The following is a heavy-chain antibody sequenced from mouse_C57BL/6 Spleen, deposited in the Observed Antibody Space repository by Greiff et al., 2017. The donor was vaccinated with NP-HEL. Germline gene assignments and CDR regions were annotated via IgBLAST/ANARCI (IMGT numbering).Heavy chain of an antibody. D-gene: IGHD2-4*01. CDR1: GFTFTDYY. J-gene: IGHJ1*03. CDR2: IRNKANGYTT. V-gene: IGHV7-3*01. Sequence: EVQGVESGGGLVQPGGSLSLSCAASGFTFTDYYMSWVRQPPGKALEWLGFIRNKANGYTTEYSASVKGRFTISRDNSQSILYLQMNALRAEDRATYYWERQGDYDGYFDVGGTGTTGTGSS. CDR3: ERQGDYDGYFDV.